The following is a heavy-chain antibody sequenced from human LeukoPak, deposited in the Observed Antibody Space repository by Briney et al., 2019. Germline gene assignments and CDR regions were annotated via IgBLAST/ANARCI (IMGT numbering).Heavy chain of an antibody. CDR3: ASGIIWARPGGYYFDY. J-gene: IGHJ4*02. Sequence: KPGASLQISCKGSGSFFTSYCIGWVRQMPGKVLEWMGIIYPGDSDTRYSPSFQGQVTISADKSISTAYLQWSSLKASDTAMYYCASGIIWARPGGYYFDYWGQGTLVTVPS. CDR2: IYPGDSDT. V-gene: IGHV5-51*01. CDR1: GSFFTSYC. D-gene: IGHD1-1*01.